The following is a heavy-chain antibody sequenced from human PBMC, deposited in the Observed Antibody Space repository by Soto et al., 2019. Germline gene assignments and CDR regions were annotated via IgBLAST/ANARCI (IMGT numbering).Heavy chain of an antibody. V-gene: IGHV4-59*01. Sequence: PSETLSLTCTVPGGSISSYYWSSIRQPPGKGLEWIGYIYYSGSTNYNPSLKSRVTISVDTSKNQFSLKLSSVTAADTAVYYCARTTVTTWDGSGYYYMEVWGKGTTVTVSS. CDR3: ARTTVTTWDGSGYYYMEV. CDR2: IYYSGST. D-gene: IGHD4-17*01. J-gene: IGHJ6*03. CDR1: GGSISSYY.